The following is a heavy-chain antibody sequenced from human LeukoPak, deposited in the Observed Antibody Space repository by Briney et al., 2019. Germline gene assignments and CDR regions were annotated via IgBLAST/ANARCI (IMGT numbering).Heavy chain of an antibody. CDR2: ISHSGST. CDR1: GGSFRVYY. J-gene: IGHJ6*02. Sequence: SDTLSLTCALYGGSFRVYYWIWIRQPPGKGLEWIGEISHSGSTNSNPSLKSRVTISVDTFKNQFSLKLSSVTAADTAVYYCAHSSYYYYGMDVWGQGTTVTVPS. V-gene: IGHV4-34*01. CDR3: AHSSYYYYGMDV.